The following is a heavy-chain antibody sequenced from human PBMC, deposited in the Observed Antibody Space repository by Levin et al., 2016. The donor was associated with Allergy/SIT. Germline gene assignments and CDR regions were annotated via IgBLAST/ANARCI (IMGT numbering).Heavy chain of an antibody. V-gene: IGHV1-69*01. Sequence: WVRQAPGQGLEWMGGIIPIFGTANYAQKFQGRVTITADESTSTAYMELSSLRSEDTAVYYCAREGEDYYDSSGYLNWFDSWGQGTLVTVSS. J-gene: IGHJ5*01. D-gene: IGHD3-22*01. CDR3: AREGEDYYDSSGYLNWFDS. CDR2: IIPIFGTA.